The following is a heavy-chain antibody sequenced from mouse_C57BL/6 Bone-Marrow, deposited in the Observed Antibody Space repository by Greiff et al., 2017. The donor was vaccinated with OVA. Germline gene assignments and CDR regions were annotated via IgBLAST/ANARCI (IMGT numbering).Heavy chain of an antibody. Sequence: VHVKQSGAELVRPGASVKLSCTASGFNIKDDYMHWVKQRPEQGLEWIGWIDPENGDTEYASKFQGKATITADTSSNTAYLQLSSLTSEDTAVYYCTLYGNYWGQGTTLTVSS. J-gene: IGHJ2*01. CDR1: GFNIKDDY. D-gene: IGHD2-1*01. CDR3: TLYGNY. CDR2: IDPENGDT. V-gene: IGHV14-4*01.